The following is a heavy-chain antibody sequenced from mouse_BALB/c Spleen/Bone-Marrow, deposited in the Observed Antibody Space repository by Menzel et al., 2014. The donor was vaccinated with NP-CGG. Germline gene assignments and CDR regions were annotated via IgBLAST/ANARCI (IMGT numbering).Heavy chain of an antibody. J-gene: IGHJ3*01. CDR2: IDPANGNT. CDR1: GFNIKDTY. CDR3: ARLDLFAY. V-gene: IGHV14-3*02. Sequence: EVQLQQSGAELVKPGASVKLSCTASGFNIKDTYMHWVKQRPEQGLEWIGRIDPANGNTKYDPKFQGKATITADTSSNTAYLQLSSLTSEDTAVYSFARLDLFAYSGQGTLVTVSA.